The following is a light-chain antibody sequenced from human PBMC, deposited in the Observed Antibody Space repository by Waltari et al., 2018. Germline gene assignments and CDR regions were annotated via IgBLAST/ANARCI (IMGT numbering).Light chain of an antibody. CDR1: QSVYNF. V-gene: IGKV3-11*01. CDR2: EAS. CDR3: QQRANWPPLT. Sequence: EVVLTQSPATLSLSPGERATLSCRASQSVYNFLAWYQQKPGQAPRPLIYEASPRATGIPAGFSGSGSGTDFTLTISNLEPEDVAVYYCQQRANWPPLTFGGGTKVEIK. J-gene: IGKJ4*01.